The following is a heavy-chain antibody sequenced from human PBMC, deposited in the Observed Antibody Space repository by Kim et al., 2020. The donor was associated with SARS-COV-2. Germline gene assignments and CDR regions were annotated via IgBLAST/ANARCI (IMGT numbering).Heavy chain of an antibody. V-gene: IGHV4-39*01. Sequence: SETLSLTCTVSGGSISSSSYYWGWIRQPPGKGLEWIGSIYYSGSTYYNPSLKSRVTISVDTSKNQFSLKLSSVTAADTAVYYCASGRVVTGGMDVWGQGTTVTVSS. CDR1: GGSISSSSYY. J-gene: IGHJ6*02. CDR2: IYYSGST. D-gene: IGHD2-8*02. CDR3: ASGRVVTGGMDV.